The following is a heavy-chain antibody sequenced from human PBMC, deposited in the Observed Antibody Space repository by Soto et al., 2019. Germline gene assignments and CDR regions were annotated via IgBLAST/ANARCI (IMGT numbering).Heavy chain of an antibody. CDR3: ARDLPLYCRGDCNFDF. J-gene: IGHJ4*02. Sequence: QVQLVESGGGVVQSGGSLRLSCGGSGFIFSRYGMPWVRQAPGKGLEWVTGISYDGGERFYADSVKGRFTISRDNSKNRLDLQLSSLRPEDTAVYYCARDLPLYCRGDCNFDFWGQGTMVTVSS. V-gene: IGHV3-30*03. D-gene: IGHD2-21*02. CDR1: GFIFSRYG. CDR2: ISYDGGER.